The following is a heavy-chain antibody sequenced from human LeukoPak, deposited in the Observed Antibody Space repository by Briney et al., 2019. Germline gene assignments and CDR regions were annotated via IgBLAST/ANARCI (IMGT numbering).Heavy chain of an antibody. CDR3: AKGAGGYVDY. Sequence: GGSPRLSCAASGFTFSSYAMSWVRQAPEKGLEWVAGVSGSGGSTYYADSVKGRFTISRDNSKNTLHLQMNSLRAEDTAVYYCAKGAGGYVDYWGQGTLVTVSS. J-gene: IGHJ4*02. CDR1: GFTFSSYA. V-gene: IGHV3-23*01. D-gene: IGHD2-15*01. CDR2: VSGSGGST.